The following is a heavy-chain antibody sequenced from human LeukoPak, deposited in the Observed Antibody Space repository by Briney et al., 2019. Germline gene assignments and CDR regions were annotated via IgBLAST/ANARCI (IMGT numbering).Heavy chain of an antibody. D-gene: IGHD1-14*01. V-gene: IGHV3-74*01. J-gene: IGHJ4*02. Sequence: GSLRLSCEASGFTFSSYSMHWVRQAPGKGLVWVSHINSVGSTTNYADSVKGRFTISRDNAKNTLFLQLNSLSAEDTAVYFCVRDLGSTFDFWGQRTLVTVSS. CDR3: VRDLGSTFDF. CDR1: GFTFSSYS. CDR2: INSVGSTT.